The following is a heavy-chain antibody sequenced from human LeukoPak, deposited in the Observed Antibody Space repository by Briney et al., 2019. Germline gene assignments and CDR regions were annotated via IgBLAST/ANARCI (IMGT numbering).Heavy chain of an antibody. CDR3: ASWGGLVPAAMDYYYYGMDV. Sequence: SETLSLTCAVYGGSFSGYYWSWIRQPPGKGLEWIGEINHSGSTNYNPSLKSRVTISVDTSKNQFSLKLSSVNAADTAVYYCASWGGLVPAAMDYYYYGMDVWGQGNTVTVSS. J-gene: IGHJ6*02. CDR2: INHSGST. V-gene: IGHV4-34*01. CDR1: GGSFSGYY. D-gene: IGHD2-2*01.